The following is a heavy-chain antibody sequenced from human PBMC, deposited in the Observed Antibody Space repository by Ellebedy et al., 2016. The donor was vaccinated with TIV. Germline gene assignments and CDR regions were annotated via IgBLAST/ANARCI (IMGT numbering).Heavy chain of an antibody. CDR2: FDPEDGET. CDR3: ATTPKPPEVPAALYYYYYYMDV. V-gene: IGHV1-24*01. CDR1: GYTLTELS. D-gene: IGHD2-2*01. Sequence: ASVKVSCXVSGYTLTELSMHWVRQAPGKGLEWMGGFDPEDGETIYAQKFQGRVTMTEDTSTDTAYMELSSLRSEDTAVYYCATTPKPPEVPAALYYYYYYMDVWGKGTTVTVSS. J-gene: IGHJ6*03.